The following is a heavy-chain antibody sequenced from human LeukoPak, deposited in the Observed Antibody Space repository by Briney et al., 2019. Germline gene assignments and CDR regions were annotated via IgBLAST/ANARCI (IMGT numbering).Heavy chain of an antibody. Sequence: GGSLRLSCAASGFTFSSYSMNWVRQAPGKGLQWVSYISSSTSTIYYADSVKGRFTISRDNAKNSLYLRMNSLRAEDTAVYYCARLPDLDYWGQGTLVTVSS. CDR3: ARLPDLDY. D-gene: IGHD1-14*01. J-gene: IGHJ4*02. V-gene: IGHV3-48*04. CDR2: ISSSTSTI. CDR1: GFTFSSYS.